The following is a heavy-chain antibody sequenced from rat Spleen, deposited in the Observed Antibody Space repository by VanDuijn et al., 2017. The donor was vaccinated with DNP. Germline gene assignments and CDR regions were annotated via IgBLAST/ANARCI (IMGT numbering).Heavy chain of an antibody. V-gene: IGHV2S63*01. CDR1: GFSLTNYH. J-gene: IGHJ4*01. D-gene: IGHD5-1*01. Sequence: VQLKESGPGLLQPSQTLSLTCTVSGFSLTNYHVHWVRQPPGKGLEWMGVMWSGGSTAYNSALKSRLSINRDTSRSQVFLKMNSRQTDDTAIYYCTRESWGYVMDAWGQGASVTVSS. CDR3: TRESWGYVMDA. CDR2: MWSGGST.